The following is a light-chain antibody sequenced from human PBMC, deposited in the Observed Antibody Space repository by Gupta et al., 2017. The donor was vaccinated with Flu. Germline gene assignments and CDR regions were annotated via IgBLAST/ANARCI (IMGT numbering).Light chain of an antibody. CDR2: DGS. CDR1: SRDVGAYNY. J-gene: IGLJ2*01. CDR3: CAFGDASV. V-gene: IGLV2-11*01. Sequence: QSALTQPRSVSGSPGQSVAISCTGTSRDVGAYNYVSWYQQHPGKAPKLIIDDGSKRPSGVPDGFTGSKSGNTASLTISGRQPEDEADDHCCAFGDASVFGGGTKLTVL.